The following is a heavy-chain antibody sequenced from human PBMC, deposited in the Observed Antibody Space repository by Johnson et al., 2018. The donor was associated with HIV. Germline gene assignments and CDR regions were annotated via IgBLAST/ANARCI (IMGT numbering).Heavy chain of an antibody. Sequence: QVLLVESGGGVVQPGRSLRLSCAASGFVFSSYAMHWVRQAPDKGLEWVALISYDGSNKNYADSVKGRFTISRDNSKNTLYLQMNSLRAEDTAVYYCARGPVMVRGVTDAFDIWGQGTMVTVSS. CDR3: ARGPVMVRGVTDAFDI. CDR1: GFVFSSYA. J-gene: IGHJ3*02. CDR2: ISYDGSNK. D-gene: IGHD3-10*01. V-gene: IGHV3-30*14.